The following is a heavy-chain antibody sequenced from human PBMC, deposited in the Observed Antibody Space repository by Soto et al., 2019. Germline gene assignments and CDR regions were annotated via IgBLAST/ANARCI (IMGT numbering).Heavy chain of an antibody. CDR1: GGTFSSYA. Sequence: PVKVSCKASGGTFSSYAISWVRQAPGQGLEWMGGIIPIFGTANYAQKFQGRVTITADESTSTAYMELSSLRSEDTAVYYCARDTYDILTGSKYGMDVWGQGTTVTVSS. D-gene: IGHD3-9*01. CDR3: ARDTYDILTGSKYGMDV. J-gene: IGHJ6*02. V-gene: IGHV1-69*13. CDR2: IIPIFGTA.